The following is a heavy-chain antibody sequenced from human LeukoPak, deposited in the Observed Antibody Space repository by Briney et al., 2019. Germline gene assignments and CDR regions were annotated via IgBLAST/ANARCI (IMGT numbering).Heavy chain of an antibody. V-gene: IGHV4-30-4*07. J-gene: IGHJ4*02. Sequence: NASQTLSLTCAVSGGSISSGGYSGSWIRQPPGKGLEWIGYIYYSGSTYYNPSLKSRVTISVDTSKNQFSLKLSSVTAADTAVYYCARGQLRYFDWLSVPYYFDYWGQGTLVTVSS. D-gene: IGHD3-9*01. CDR2: IYYSGST. CDR3: ARGQLRYFDWLSVPYYFDY. CDR1: GGSISSGGYS.